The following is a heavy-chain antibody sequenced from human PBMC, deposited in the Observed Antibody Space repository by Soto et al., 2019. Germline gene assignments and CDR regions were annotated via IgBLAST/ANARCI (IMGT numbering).Heavy chain of an antibody. CDR1: GGSFSGYY. CDR2: INHSGST. Sequence: SETLSLTCAVYGGSFSGYYWSWIRQPPGKGLEWIGEINHSGSTNYNPSLKSRVTISVDTSKNQFSLKLSSVTAADTAVYYCARRSLMMTDIWGWFDPWGQGTLVTVSS. J-gene: IGHJ5*02. V-gene: IGHV4-34*01. CDR3: ARRSLMMTDIWGWFDP. D-gene: IGHD2-21*01.